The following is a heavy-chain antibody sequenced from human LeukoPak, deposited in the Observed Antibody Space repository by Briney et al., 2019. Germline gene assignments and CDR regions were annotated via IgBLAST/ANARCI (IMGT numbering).Heavy chain of an antibody. J-gene: IGHJ3*02. D-gene: IGHD3-22*01. CDR1: GYTFTSYG. V-gene: IGHV1-18*01. CDR2: ISAFNGNT. CDR3: ARESAYYYDSSGYYFLAFDI. Sequence: ASVKVSCKASGYTFTSYGISWVRQAPGQGLEWMGWISAFNGNTNYAQKLQGRVTITTDTSKSTAYLELRSLRSDDTAVYYSARESAYYYDSSGYYFLAFDISGQGTMVTVSS.